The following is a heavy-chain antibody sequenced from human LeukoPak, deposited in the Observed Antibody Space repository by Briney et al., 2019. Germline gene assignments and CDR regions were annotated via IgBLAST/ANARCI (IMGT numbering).Heavy chain of an antibody. CDR2: VWYDGSKK. D-gene: IGHD6-13*01. Sequence: RGSLRLSCAASGFTFSDNGMHWVRQAPGKGLEWVAVVWYDGSKKFYADSVKGRFTISRDNSKNTVYLEMNSLRVEDTAVYYCARDWPNRIAAAGIWFDPWGQGTLVTVSS. CDR1: GFTFSDNG. J-gene: IGHJ5*02. CDR3: ARDWPNRIAAAGIWFDP. V-gene: IGHV3-33*01.